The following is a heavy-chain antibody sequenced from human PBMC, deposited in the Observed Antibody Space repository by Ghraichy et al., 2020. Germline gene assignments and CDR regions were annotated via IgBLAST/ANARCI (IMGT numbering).Heavy chain of an antibody. CDR2: ISSSSSYI. CDR1: GFTFSSYS. D-gene: IGHD2-2*01. CDR3: ARDRPHPQLFYYYGMDV. V-gene: IGHV3-21*01. J-gene: IGHJ6*02. Sequence: GGSLRLSCAASGFTFSSYSMNWVRQAPGKGLEWVSSISSSSSYIYYADSVKGRFTISRDNAKNSLYLQMNSLRAEDTAVYYCARDRPHPQLFYYYGMDVWGQGTTVTVSS.